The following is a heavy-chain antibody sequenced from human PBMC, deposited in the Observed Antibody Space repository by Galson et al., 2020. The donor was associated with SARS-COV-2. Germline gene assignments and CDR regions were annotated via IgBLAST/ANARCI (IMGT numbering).Heavy chain of an antibody. Sequence: SETLSLTCAVSGGSISSSNWWSWVRQPPGKGLEWIGEIYHSGSTNYNPSLKSRVTISVDKSKNQFSLKLSSVTAADTAVYYCAGVRSLEWLSHYYYYYYMDVWGKGTTVTVSS. CDR1: GGSISSSNW. CDR3: AGVRSLEWLSHYYYYYYMDV. V-gene: IGHV4-4*02. D-gene: IGHD3-3*01. CDR2: IYHSGST. J-gene: IGHJ6*03.